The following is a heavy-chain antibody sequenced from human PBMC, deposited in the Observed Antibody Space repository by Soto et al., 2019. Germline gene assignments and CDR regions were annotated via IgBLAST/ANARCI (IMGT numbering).Heavy chain of an antibody. CDR3: ARQIAAAGKRLLFDY. CDR2: INHSGST. V-gene: IGHV4-34*01. CDR1: GGSFSGYY. Sequence: SETLSLTCAVYGGSFSGYYWSWIRQPPGKGLEWIGEINHSGSTNYNPSLKSRVTISVDTSKNQFSLKLSSVTAADTAAYYCARQIAAAGKRLLFDYWGQGTLVTVSS. D-gene: IGHD6-13*01. J-gene: IGHJ4*02.